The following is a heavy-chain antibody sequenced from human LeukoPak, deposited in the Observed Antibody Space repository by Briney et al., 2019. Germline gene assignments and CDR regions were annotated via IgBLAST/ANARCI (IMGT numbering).Heavy chain of an antibody. J-gene: IGHJ5*02. CDR3: ARQGGFGELLYWFDP. CDR1: GYSFTSYW. Sequence: GESLKISCKGSGYSFTSYWISWVRQMPGKGLEWMGRIDPRDSYTNYSPSFQGHATISADKSISTAYLQWSSLKASDTAMYYCARQGGFGELLYWFDPWGQGTLVTVSS. V-gene: IGHV5-10-1*01. CDR2: IDPRDSYT. D-gene: IGHD3-10*01.